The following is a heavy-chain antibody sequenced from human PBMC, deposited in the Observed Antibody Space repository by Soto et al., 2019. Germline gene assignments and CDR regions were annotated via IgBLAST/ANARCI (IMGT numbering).Heavy chain of an antibody. CDR3: ARHRDLGLTVAGHTWFDP. D-gene: IGHD6-19*01. CDR1: GYTFTSYG. J-gene: IGHJ5*02. Sequence: ASVKVSCKASGYTFTSYGISWVRQAPGQGLEWMGWISAYNGNTNYAQKLQGRVTMTTDTSTSTAYMELRSLRSDDTAVYYCARHRDLGLTVAGHTWFDPWGQGTLVTVSS. CDR2: ISAYNGNT. V-gene: IGHV1-18*01.